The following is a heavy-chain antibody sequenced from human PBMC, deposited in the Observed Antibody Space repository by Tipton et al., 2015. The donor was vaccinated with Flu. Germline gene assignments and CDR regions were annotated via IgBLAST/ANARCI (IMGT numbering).Heavy chain of an antibody. J-gene: IGHJ4*02. CDR2: INPSGST. V-gene: IGHV4-34*01. D-gene: IGHD3-10*01. CDR1: GGSINSYY. Sequence: TLSLTCTVSGGSINSYYWSWIRQPAGKGLEWIGEINPSGSTNYNPSLKSRVTISGDTSKNQVSLKLSSVTAADTAVYYCARSPSYSGSGIYPYYFDDWGQGTLVTVSS. CDR3: ARSPSYSGSGIYPYYFDD.